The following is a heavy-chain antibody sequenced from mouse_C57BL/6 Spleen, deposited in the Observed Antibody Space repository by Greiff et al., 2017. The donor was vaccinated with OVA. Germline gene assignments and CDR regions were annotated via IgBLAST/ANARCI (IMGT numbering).Heavy chain of an antibody. D-gene: IGHD1-1*01. V-gene: IGHV1-82*01. Sequence: VQVVESGPELVKPGASVKISCKASGYAFSSSWMNWVKQRPGKGLEWIGRIYPGDGDTNYNGKFKGKATLTADKSSSTAYMQLSSLTSEDSAVYFCASYYDGSSYVWYFDVWGTGTTVTVSS. CDR3: ASYYDGSSYVWYFDV. J-gene: IGHJ1*03. CDR1: GYAFSSSW. CDR2: IYPGDGDT.